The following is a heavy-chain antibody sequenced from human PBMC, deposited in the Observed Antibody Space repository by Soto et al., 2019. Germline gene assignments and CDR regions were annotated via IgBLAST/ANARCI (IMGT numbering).Heavy chain of an antibody. CDR1: GGSISSGGHY. J-gene: IGHJ4*02. D-gene: IGHD6-13*01. CDR2: IYYRGNT. Sequence: PSETMSLTCTVSGGSISSGGHYWGWIRQPPGKGLEWIGNIYYRGNTYYNPSLRSRVTISVHTSKNQFSLKVTSLTVADTAVYYCARHRDTSSRYLLPDYWGQGILVTVSS. CDR3: ARHRDTSSRYLLPDY. V-gene: IGHV4-39*01.